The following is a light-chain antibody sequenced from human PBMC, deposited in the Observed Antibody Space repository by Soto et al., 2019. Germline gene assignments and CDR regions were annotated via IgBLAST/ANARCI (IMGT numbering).Light chain of an antibody. CDR2: AAS. J-gene: IGKJ1*01. V-gene: IGKV1-27*01. Sequence: DIQMTQSPSSLSASVGDRVTITCRASQGIIDYLAWYQQKPGKAPTLLIYAASTVASGVPSRFSGSGSRTDLTLTISSLQPEDVATYYCQTYNSAPQTFGPGTKVEIK. CDR3: QTYNSAPQT. CDR1: QGIIDY.